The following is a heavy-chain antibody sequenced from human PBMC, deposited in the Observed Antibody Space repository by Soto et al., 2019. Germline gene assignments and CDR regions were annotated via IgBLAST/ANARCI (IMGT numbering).Heavy chain of an antibody. V-gene: IGHV4-39*01. CDR2: IYYGETT. Sequence: SETLSLTCSVSGASISDNSFYWGWVRQPPGKGLEWIGNIYYGETTYYNPSLKSRVTISADTSNNRVSLMVTSVTVADTAVYYCARLAAYDFWRGGNWFDTWGQGVLVTVSS. D-gene: IGHD3-3*01. CDR3: ARLAAYDFWRGGNWFDT. CDR1: GASISDNSFY. J-gene: IGHJ5*02.